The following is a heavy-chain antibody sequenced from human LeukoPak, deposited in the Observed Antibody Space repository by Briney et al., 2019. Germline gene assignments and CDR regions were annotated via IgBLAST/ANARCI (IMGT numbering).Heavy chain of an antibody. Sequence: SQTLSLTCGISGDSVSSNSAVWSWIRQSPSRGLEWLGRTYYRSKWYNDYAESVKSRITVNPDTSKNQFSLQLNSVTPEDTAVYYCAQGGAAAGFDYWGQGTLVTVSS. CDR3: AQGGAAAGFDY. J-gene: IGHJ4*02. CDR1: GDSVSSNSAV. D-gene: IGHD6-25*01. V-gene: IGHV6-1*01. CDR2: TYYRSKWYN.